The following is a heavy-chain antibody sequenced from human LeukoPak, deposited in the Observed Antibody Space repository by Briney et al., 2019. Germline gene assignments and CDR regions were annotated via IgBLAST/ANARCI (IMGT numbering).Heavy chain of an antibody. CDR1: GGSISSGSYY. J-gene: IGHJ3*02. Sequence: PSQTLSLTCTVSGGSISSGSYYWSWIRQPAGKGLEWIGRIYTSGSTNYNLSLKSRVTISVDTSKNQFSLKLSSVTAADTAVYYCARVDCTSTSCYRRLSFDIWGQGTMVTVSS. CDR2: IYTSGST. V-gene: IGHV4-61*02. D-gene: IGHD2-2*02. CDR3: ARVDCTSTSCYRRLSFDI.